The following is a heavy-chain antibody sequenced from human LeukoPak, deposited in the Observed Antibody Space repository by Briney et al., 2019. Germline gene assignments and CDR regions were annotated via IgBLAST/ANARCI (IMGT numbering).Heavy chain of an antibody. CDR1: GFTFSGYS. Sequence: GGSLRLSCAASGFTFSGYSMNWVRQAPGKGLEWVSYITSSSSAIYYADSVKGRFTISRDNARNSLYLQMSSLRVEDTAVYYCARDTSPKFSDSKSYYDAFDVWGQGTMVTVSS. V-gene: IGHV3-48*01. J-gene: IGHJ3*01. D-gene: IGHD3-22*01. CDR3: ARDTSPKFSDSKSYYDAFDV. CDR2: ITSSSSAI.